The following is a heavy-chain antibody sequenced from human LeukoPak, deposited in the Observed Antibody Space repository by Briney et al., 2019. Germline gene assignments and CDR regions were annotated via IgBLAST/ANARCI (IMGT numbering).Heavy chain of an antibody. CDR2: IYYSGST. V-gene: IGHV4-59*01. CDR3: ATRSIAAASFDY. CDR1: GGSISSSY. D-gene: IGHD6-13*01. Sequence: SETLSLTCTVSGGSISSSYWSWIRLPPGKGLEWIGYIYYSGSTNYNPSLKSRVTISVDTSKNQFSLKLSSVTAADTAVYYCATRSIAAASFDYWGQGTLVTVSS. J-gene: IGHJ4*02.